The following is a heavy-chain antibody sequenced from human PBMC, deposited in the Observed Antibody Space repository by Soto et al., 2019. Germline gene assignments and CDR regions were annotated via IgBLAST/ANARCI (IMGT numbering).Heavy chain of an antibody. Sequence: EVHLVESGGGSVQPGGSLKLSCAGSGFAFSSYWIHWVRQVPRKGLVWVSRINGDGSTTSYADSVRGRFTISRDNAKDTLYMQMNSLRAEDTALYNCARVGQGRYYFDYWGQGTLVTVSS. J-gene: IGHJ4*02. CDR2: INGDGSTT. CDR3: ARVGQGRYYFDY. CDR1: GFAFSSYW. V-gene: IGHV3-74*01.